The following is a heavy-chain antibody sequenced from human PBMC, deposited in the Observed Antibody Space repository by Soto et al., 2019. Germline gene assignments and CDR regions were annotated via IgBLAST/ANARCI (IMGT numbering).Heavy chain of an antibody. J-gene: IGHJ6*02. CDR2: IYYSGST. CDR3: ARQSSRYNWNYENYYYYGMDV. V-gene: IGHV4-39*01. Sequence: SETLSLTCTVSGGSISSSSYYWGWIRQPPGKGLEWIGSIYYSGSTYYNPSLKSRVTISVDTSKNQFSLKLSSVTAADTAVYYCARQSSRYNWNYENYYYYGMDVWGQGTTVTVSS. CDR1: GGSISSSSYY. D-gene: IGHD1-7*01.